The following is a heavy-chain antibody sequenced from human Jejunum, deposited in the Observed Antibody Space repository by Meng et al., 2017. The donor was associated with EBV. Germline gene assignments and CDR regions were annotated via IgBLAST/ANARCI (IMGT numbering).Heavy chain of an antibody. CDR3: ALVLRARFNYFDP. V-gene: IGHV1-69-2*01. CDR1: GYLFSDYY. D-gene: IGHD4/OR15-4a*01. Sequence: EVQLIQSGAEVKKPGATVKIFCKVSGYLFSDYYIHWVRQAPGDGLEWMGLVDPQDDETLYAEKFQGRVTITADTSPDTAYMELSSLRSEDTAIYYCALVLRARFNYFDPWGQGTLVTVSS. CDR2: VDPQDDET. J-gene: IGHJ5*02.